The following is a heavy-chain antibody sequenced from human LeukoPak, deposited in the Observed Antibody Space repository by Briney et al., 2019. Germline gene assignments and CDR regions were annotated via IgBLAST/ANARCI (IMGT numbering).Heavy chain of an antibody. CDR2: INHSGST. CDR3: ARAEIKLYNQRRYYFDY. CDR1: GGSFSGYY. V-gene: IGHV4-34*01. Sequence: PSETLFLTCAVYGGSFSGYYGSWIRQPPGKGPEWIGEINHSGSTNYNPSLKSRVTTSVDTSKNQFSLKLSSVTAADTAVYYCARAEIKLYNQRRYYFDYWRQGTLVTVSS. D-gene: IGHD3-16*02. J-gene: IGHJ4*02.